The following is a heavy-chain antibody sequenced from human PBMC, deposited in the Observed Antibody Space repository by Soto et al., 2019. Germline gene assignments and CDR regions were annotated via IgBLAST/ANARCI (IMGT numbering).Heavy chain of an antibody. D-gene: IGHD2-2*01. V-gene: IGHV3-23*01. CDR3: AKDGDSITRNKPLDY. CDR2: ISVSGDRT. J-gene: IGHJ4*02. Sequence: GSLGVSCAASGFTFSSYAMCWVRQAPGNGLEWVSSISVSGDRTYCADSVKGRFTISRDNSRNTLHLQMNSLRAEDRAVYYCAKDGDSITRNKPLDYWGQGTLVTVS. CDR1: GFTFSSYA.